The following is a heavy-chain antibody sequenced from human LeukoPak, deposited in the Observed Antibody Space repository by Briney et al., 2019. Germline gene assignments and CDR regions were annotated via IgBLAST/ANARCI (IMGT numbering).Heavy chain of an antibody. CDR1: GFTFSSYA. V-gene: IGHV3-23*01. CDR3: AKSTIFGVVIISFDY. J-gene: IGHJ4*02. Sequence: GGSLRLSCAASGFTFSSYAMSWVRQAPGKGLEWVSAISGSGGSTYYADSVKGRFTISRDNSKNTLYLQMNSLRAEDTAVYYCAKSTIFGVVIISFDYWGQGTLFTVSS. CDR2: ISGSGGST. D-gene: IGHD3-3*01.